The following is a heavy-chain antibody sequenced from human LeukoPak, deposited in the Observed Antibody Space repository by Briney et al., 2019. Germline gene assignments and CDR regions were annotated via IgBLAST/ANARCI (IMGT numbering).Heavy chain of an antibody. CDR3: ARVGFSSGYYHAASWM. CDR2: IYTTGST. V-gene: IGHV4-4*07. D-gene: IGHD3-3*01. CDR1: GGSISSYY. Sequence: SETRSLTCTVAGGSISSYYWGWIRQPAGRGLEWIGRIYTTGSTNYNPALQSPVTLSLDTSKSKFSLKLSSVPPADTAVDYCARVGFSSGYYHAASWMWGQGTMVTLSS. J-gene: IGHJ3*01.